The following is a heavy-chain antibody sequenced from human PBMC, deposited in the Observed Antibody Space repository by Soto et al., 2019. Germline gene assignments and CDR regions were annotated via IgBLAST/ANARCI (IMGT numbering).Heavy chain of an antibody. Sequence: SETLSLTCTVSGGSISSSSYYWGRIRQPPGKGLEWIGSIYYSGSTYYNPSLKSRATISVDTSKNQFSLKLSPVTAADTAVYYCARRFTIFGVVSWFDPWGQGTLVTVSS. CDR3: ARRFTIFGVVSWFDP. V-gene: IGHV4-39*01. CDR1: GGSISSSSYY. J-gene: IGHJ5*02. D-gene: IGHD3-3*01. CDR2: IYYSGST.